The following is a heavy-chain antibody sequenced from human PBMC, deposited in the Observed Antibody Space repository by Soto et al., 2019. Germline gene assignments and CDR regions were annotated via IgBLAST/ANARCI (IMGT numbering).Heavy chain of an antibody. Sequence: XAPGKGLEGVAVISYDGSNKYYADYVKGRCTISRDNSNNTLYMQMNSLRAEDTAVYYCAKDRGDIAAAHYYYYYGMDVWGQGPTVTVSS. D-gene: IGHD6-13*01. CDR2: ISYDGSNK. CDR3: AKDRGDIAAAHYYYYYGMDV. V-gene: IGHV3-30*18. J-gene: IGHJ6*02.